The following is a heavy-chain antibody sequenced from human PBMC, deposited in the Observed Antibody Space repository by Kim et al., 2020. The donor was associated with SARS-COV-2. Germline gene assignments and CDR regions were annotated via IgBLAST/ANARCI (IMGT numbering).Heavy chain of an antibody. CDR2: LSYRGGAI. Sequence: GGSLRLSCAASGFTFSDYYMNWIRQAPGKGLEWIAYLSYRGGAIYYADSVKGRFTISWDNAKNSLSLQMNSLRADDTAVYYCAKKDIGNSGPTWGQGTLVTVSS. CDR1: GFTFSDYY. D-gene: IGHD5-12*01. V-gene: IGHV3-11*01. J-gene: IGHJ4*01. CDR3: AKKDIGNSGPT.